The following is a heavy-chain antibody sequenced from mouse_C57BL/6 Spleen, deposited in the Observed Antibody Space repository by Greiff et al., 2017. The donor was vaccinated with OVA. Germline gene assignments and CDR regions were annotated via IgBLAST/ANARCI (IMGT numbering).Heavy chain of an antibody. Sequence: QVQLQQSGAELVKPGASVKISCKASGYAFSSYWMNWVKQRPGKGLEWIGQIYPGDGDTNYNGKFKGKATLTADKSSSTAYMQLSSLTSEDSAVYFCAREGIYYYGSSYVRYFDVWGTGTTVTVSS. V-gene: IGHV1-80*01. CDR3: AREGIYYYGSSYVRYFDV. CDR2: IYPGDGDT. J-gene: IGHJ1*03. CDR1: GYAFSSYW. D-gene: IGHD1-1*01.